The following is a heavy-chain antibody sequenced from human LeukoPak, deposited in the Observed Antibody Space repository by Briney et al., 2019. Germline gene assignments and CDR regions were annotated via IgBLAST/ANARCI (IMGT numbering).Heavy chain of an antibody. D-gene: IGHD3-3*01. CDR1: GLTFSSYA. Sequence: GGSLRLSYAASGLTFSSYAMSWVRQAPGKGLEWVSSISGSGGDTHYADSVKGRFTISRDNSKNTLYLQMNSLRAEDTALYYCAKLYYDFWSGYPYYFDYWGQGTLVTVSS. CDR2: ISGSGGDT. CDR3: AKLYYDFWSGYPYYFDY. V-gene: IGHV3-23*01. J-gene: IGHJ4*02.